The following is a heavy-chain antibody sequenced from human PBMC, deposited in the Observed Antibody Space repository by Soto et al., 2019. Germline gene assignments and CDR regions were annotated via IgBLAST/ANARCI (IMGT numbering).Heavy chain of an antibody. V-gene: IGHV1-18*01. CDR3: ARVVVPAFYYYYGMDV. J-gene: IGHJ6*02. CDR1: GYTFTSYG. CDR2: ISAYNGKT. D-gene: IGHD2-2*01. Sequence: ASVKVSCKASGYTFTSYGISWVRQAPGQGLEWMGWISAYNGKTKDAQKLQGRVTMTTDTSTSTAYMELRSLRSDDTAVYYCARVVVPAFYYYYGMDVWGQGTTVTVSS.